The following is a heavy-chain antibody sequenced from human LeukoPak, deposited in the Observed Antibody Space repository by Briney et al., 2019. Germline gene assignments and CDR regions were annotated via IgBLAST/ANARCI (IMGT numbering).Heavy chain of an antibody. D-gene: IGHD4-17*01. J-gene: IGHJ6*02. CDR1: GFTFSSYA. CDR3: ARVRYGELDV. CDR2: MSGSGGST. Sequence: PGGSLRLSCAASGFTFSSYAMSWVRQAPGKGLEWVSSMSGSGGSTYYADSVKGRFTISRDDSKNTLYLQMNSLRAEDTAVYYCARVRYGELDVWGRGTTVTVSS. V-gene: IGHV3-23*01.